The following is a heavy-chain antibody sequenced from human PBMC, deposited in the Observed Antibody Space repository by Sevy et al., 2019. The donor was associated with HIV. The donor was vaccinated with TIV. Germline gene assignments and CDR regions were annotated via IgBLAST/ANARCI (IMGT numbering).Heavy chain of an antibody. D-gene: IGHD2-15*01. J-gene: IGHJ5*02. CDR3: ARESGGSRNYNWFDP. CDR1: GGSFSGYY. Sequence: SETLSLTCAVYGGSFSGYYWSWIRQPPGKGLEWIGKINHSGSTNYNPSLKSRVTISVDTSKNQFSLKLSSVTAADTAVYYCARESGGSRNYNWFDPWGQGTLVTVSS. V-gene: IGHV4-34*01. CDR2: INHSGST.